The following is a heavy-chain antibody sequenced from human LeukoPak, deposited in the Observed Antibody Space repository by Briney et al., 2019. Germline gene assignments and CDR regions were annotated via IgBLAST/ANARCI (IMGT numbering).Heavy chain of an antibody. CDR1: GYTFTGYY. D-gene: IGHD5-18*01. CDR3: ARERIQLWLLGGGFDP. J-gene: IGHJ5*02. CDR2: INPNSGGT. V-gene: IGHV1-2*06. Sequence: GASAKVSCKASGYTFTGYYMHWVRQAPGQGLEWMGRINPNSGGTNYAQKFQGRVTMTRDTSISTAYMELSRLRSDDTAVYYCARERIQLWLLGGGFDPWGQGTLVTVSS.